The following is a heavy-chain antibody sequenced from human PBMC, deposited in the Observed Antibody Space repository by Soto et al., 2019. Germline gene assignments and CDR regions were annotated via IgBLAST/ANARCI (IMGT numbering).Heavy chain of an antibody. CDR3: ARPTRIAVAAYFDY. CDR2: ISYDGSNK. CDR1: GFTFSSYA. J-gene: IGHJ4*02. D-gene: IGHD6-19*01. Sequence: QVQLVESGGGVVQPGRSLRLSCAASGFTFSSYAMHWVRQAPGKGLEWVAVISYDGSNKYYADSVKGRFTISRDNSKNTLYLQMNSLRAEDTAVYYCARPTRIAVAAYFDYWGQETLVTVSS. V-gene: IGHV3-30-3*01.